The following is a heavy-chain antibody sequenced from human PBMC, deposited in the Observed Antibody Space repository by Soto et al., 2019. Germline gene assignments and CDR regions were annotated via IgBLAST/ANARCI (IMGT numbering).Heavy chain of an antibody. Sequence: HPGGSLRLSCSASGFTFSSYAMHWVRQAPGKGLEYVSAISSNGGSTYYADSVKGRFTISRDNSKNTLYLQMNSLRAEDTAVYYCAKVFNNCPFDYWGQGTLVTVSS. CDR1: GFTFSSYA. CDR2: ISSNGGST. D-gene: IGHD1-20*01. CDR3: AKVFNNCPFDY. V-gene: IGHV3-64*04. J-gene: IGHJ4*02.